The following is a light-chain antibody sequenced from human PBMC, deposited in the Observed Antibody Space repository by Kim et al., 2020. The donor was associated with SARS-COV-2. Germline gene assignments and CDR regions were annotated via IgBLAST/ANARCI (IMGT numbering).Light chain of an antibody. J-gene: IGKJ4*01. CDR3: QQDYNLPSLT. Sequence: PGERVTLSCRASQSVSSSYLTWYQQNPGQAPRLLIYGASTRATSIPARFSGSGSGTDFTLTISSLQPEDFAVYYCQQDYNLPSLTFGGGTKVDIK. CDR1: QSVSSSY. V-gene: IGKV3D-7*01. CDR2: GAS.